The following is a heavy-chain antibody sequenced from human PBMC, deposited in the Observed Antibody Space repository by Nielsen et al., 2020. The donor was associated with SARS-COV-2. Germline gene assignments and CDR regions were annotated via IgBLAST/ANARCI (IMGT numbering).Heavy chain of an antibody. V-gene: IGHV3-30*18. D-gene: IGHD3-9*01. CDR2: ISYDGSNK. J-gene: IGHJ5*02. CDR3: AKSFIYDILTGFGDWFDP. Sequence: WIRQPPGKGLEWVAVISYDGSNKYYADSVKGRFIISRDNSKNTLYLQVNSLRAEDTAVYYCAKSFIYDILTGFGDWFDPWGQGTLVTVSS.